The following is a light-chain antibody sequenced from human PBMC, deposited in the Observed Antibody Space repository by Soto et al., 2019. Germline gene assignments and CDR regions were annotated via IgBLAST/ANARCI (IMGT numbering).Light chain of an antibody. CDR2: DAS. J-gene: IGKJ4*01. CDR3: QQYDNPALT. V-gene: IGKV1-33*01. CDR1: QDISNY. Sequence: DVEITQSPGSLSASVGDRVTITCQASQDISNYLNWYQQKPGKAPKLLIYDASNLETGVPSRFSGSGSGTDFTFTISSLQPEDIATYYCQQYDNPALTFGGGTKWIS.